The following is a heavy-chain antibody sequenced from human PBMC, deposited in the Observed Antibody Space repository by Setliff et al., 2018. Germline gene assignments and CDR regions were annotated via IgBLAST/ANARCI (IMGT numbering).Heavy chain of an antibody. CDR3: ARRDSTSYYGYSFDF. CDR2: TYYSGDT. Sequence: SETLSLTCIVSGASINSSTFFWGWIRQPPGKGLEWIGNTYYSGDTYYNPSLKSRVTISVDMSKNQFFLNLDSVTAADTAVYYCARRDSTSYYGYSFDFWGQGTLVTVSS. CDR1: GASINSSTFF. V-gene: IGHV4-39*01. D-gene: IGHD3-22*01. J-gene: IGHJ4*02.